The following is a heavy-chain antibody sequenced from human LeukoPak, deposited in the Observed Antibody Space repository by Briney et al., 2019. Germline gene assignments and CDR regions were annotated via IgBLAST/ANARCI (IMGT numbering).Heavy chain of an antibody. V-gene: IGHV3-7*01. Sequence: GGSLRLSCSTSGFTFSTFWMTWVRQAPGKGPEWVANINENGRQKNYLDSVMGRFTISRDSAQNSLHLQLNSLRPEDTAVYYCVKGGWLDFWGQGTLVTVSS. D-gene: IGHD6-19*01. CDR2: INENGRQK. CDR3: VKGGWLDF. J-gene: IGHJ4*02. CDR1: GFTFSTFW.